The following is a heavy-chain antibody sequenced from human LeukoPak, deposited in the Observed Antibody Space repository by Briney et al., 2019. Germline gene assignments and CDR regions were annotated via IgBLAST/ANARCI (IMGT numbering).Heavy chain of an antibody. Sequence: GGSLRLSCAASGFTFSNYAMSWVRQAPGKGLEWVSTISGSGGSTYYADSVKGRFTISRDNSKNTLYLQMNSLRAEDTAVYYWVKEGLRFLEWSPSYYFDYWGQGTLVTVSS. V-gene: IGHV3-23*01. CDR3: VKEGLRFLEWSPSYYFDY. CDR2: ISGSGGST. CDR1: GFTFSNYA. D-gene: IGHD3-3*01. J-gene: IGHJ4*02.